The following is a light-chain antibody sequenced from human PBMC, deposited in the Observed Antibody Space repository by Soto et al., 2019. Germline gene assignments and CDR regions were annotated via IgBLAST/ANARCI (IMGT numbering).Light chain of an antibody. CDR3: MQGTHWPLT. CDR1: QSLVYSDGNTY. Sequence: DVVMTQSPLSLPVTLGQPASISCRSRQSLVYSDGNTYLNWFQQSPGQSPRRLIYKVSNRDSGVPDRFSGSGSGTDFTLKISRVEAEDVGVYYCMQGTHWPLTFGQGTKLEIK. J-gene: IGKJ2*01. V-gene: IGKV2-30*01. CDR2: KVS.